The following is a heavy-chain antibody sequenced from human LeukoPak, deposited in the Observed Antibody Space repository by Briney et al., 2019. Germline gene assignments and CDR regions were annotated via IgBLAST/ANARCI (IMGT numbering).Heavy chain of an antibody. D-gene: IGHD1-26*01. Sequence: SGPTLVNPTQTLTLTCTFSGFSLSTSGVGVGWIRQPPAKALEWLALIYWDDDKRYSPSLKSRRTITKDTSKNQVVLTMTNMDPVDTATYYCAHGIYEQWELPPFDYWGQGTLVTVSS. CDR1: GFSLSTSGVG. CDR3: AHGIYEQWELPPFDY. V-gene: IGHV2-5*02. J-gene: IGHJ4*02. CDR2: IYWDDDK.